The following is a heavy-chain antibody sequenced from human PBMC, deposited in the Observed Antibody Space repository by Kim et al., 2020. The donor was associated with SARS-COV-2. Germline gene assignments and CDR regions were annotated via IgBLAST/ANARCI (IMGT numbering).Heavy chain of an antibody. CDR1: GFTFSSYD. CDR3: ARSNGVGYFDWPLDI. J-gene: IGHJ3*02. CDR2: IGTAGDT. Sequence: GGSLRLSCAASGFTFSSYDMHWVRQATGKGLEWVSAIGTAGDTYYPGSVKGRFTISRENAKNSLYLQMNSLRAGDTAVYYCARSNGVGYFDWPLDIWGQGTMVTVSS. V-gene: IGHV3-13*04. D-gene: IGHD3-9*01.